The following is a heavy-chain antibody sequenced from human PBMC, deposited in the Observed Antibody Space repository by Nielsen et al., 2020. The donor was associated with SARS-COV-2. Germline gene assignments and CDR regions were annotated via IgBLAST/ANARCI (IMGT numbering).Heavy chain of an antibody. CDR3: ARGMGIAAAVPYFDY. D-gene: IGHD6-13*01. V-gene: IGHV3-23*01. CDR1: GFTFSSYA. CDR2: ISGSGGST. J-gene: IGHJ4*02. Sequence: GESLKISCAASGFTFSSYAMSWVRQAPGKGLEWVSAISGSGGSTYYADSVKGRFTISRDNSKNTLYLQMNSLRAEDTAVYYCARGMGIAAAVPYFDYWGQGTLVTVSS.